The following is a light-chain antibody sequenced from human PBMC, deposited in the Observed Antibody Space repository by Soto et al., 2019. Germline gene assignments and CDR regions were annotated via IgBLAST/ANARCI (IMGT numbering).Light chain of an antibody. CDR2: DTS. Sequence: VVLTQSPATLSLSPGERATLSCRASQGIYSGLGWYQQKPGQAPRLLIYDTSKRVAGVPARFSGSGSGTDFTLTISSLEPEDFAVYYCQQCISWPPITFGQGTRLEI. J-gene: IGKJ5*01. CDR3: QQCISWPPIT. V-gene: IGKV3-11*01. CDR1: QGIYSG.